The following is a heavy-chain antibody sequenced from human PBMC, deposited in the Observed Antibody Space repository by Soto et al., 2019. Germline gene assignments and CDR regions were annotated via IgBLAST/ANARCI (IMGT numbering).Heavy chain of an antibody. CDR2: IKTKTQGETT. D-gene: IGHD1-26*01. CDR1: GFTISSAW. CDR3: TTGSVEGY. V-gene: IGHV3-15*07. J-gene: IGHJ4*02. Sequence: EVQLVESGGGLVKPWESLRLSCAVSGFTISSAWMNWVRQAPGKGLEWVGRIKTKTQGETTDYAAPVKGRFTISRDDSENTLSLQMNSLKIEDTAVYYCTTGSVEGYWGQGTLVTVSS.